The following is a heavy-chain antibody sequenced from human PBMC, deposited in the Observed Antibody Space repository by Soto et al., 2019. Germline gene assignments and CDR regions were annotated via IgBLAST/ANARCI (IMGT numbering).Heavy chain of an antibody. CDR3: AREGVAPYYYYGMDV. CDR1: GYTFTSYA. D-gene: IGHD5-12*01. J-gene: IGHJ6*02. V-gene: IGHV1-18*01. CDR2: ISSYNGDT. Sequence: AASVKVSCKASGYTFTSYAMHWVRQAPGQRLEWMGWISSYNGDTNYAQTFQGRVTMTTDTSTSTAYMELRSLRSDDTAVYYCAREGVAPYYYYGMDVWGQGTPVTVSS.